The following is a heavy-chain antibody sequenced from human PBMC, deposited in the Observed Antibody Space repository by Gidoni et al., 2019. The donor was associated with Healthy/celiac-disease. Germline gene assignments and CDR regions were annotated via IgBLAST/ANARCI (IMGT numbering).Heavy chain of an antibody. J-gene: IGHJ3*02. V-gene: IGHV3-30-3*01. D-gene: IGHD3-9*01. CDR1: GSPSGGYA. CDR3: ARGSGLYYDILTGYYNDAFDI. CDR2: LSYDGSNK. Sequence: QVQLAEAGGGGVQPGRSLSISCTPPGSPSGGYARPGVRQAPGQGLEWVAVLSYDGSNKYYADSVKGRFTISRDNSKNTLYLQMNSLRAEDTAVYYCARGSGLYYDILTGYYNDAFDIWGQGTMVTVSS.